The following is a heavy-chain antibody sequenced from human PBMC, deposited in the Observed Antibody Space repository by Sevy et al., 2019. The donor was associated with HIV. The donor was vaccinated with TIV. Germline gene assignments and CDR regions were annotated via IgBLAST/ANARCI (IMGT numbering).Heavy chain of an antibody. CDR3: DRQWELQLLSDY. V-gene: IGHV1-2*02. J-gene: IGHJ4*02. CDR1: GYTFTGYY. Sequence: ASVKVSCKASGYTFTGYYMHWVRQAPGQGLEWMGWINPNSGGTNYAQKFQGRVTMTRDTSISTAYMERSRLRSDDTAVYYSDRQWELQLLSDYWGQGTLVTVSS. CDR2: INPNSGGT. D-gene: IGHD1-26*01.